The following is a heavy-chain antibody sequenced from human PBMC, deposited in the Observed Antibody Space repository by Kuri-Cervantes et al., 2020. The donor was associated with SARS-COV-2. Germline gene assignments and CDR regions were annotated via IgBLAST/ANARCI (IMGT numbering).Heavy chain of an antibody. D-gene: IGHD2-2*01. V-gene: IGHV4-59*01. J-gene: IGHJ4*01. Sequence: GSLRLSCTVSGGSISSYYWSWIRQPPGEGPEWIGYIYYSGSTNYNPSLKSRVTISVDTSKNQFSLKLSSVTAADTAVYYCARILPSRYGKNFDYWGQGTLVTVSS. CDR2: IYYSGST. CDR3: ARILPSRYGKNFDY. CDR1: GGSISSYY.